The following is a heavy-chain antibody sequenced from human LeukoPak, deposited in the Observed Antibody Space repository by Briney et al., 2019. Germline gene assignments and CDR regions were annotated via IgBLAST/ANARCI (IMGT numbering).Heavy chain of an antibody. D-gene: IGHD2-15*01. J-gene: IGHJ3*02. CDR2: ISGSGGST. V-gene: IGHV3-23*01. CDR1: GFTFSSYA. Sequence: GGSLRLSCAASGFTFSSYAMSWVRQAPGEGLEWVSAISGSGGSTYYADSVKGRFTISRDNSKNTLYLQMNNLRAEDTAVYYCAKEVVAVYDAFDIWGEGPMVTVSS. CDR3: AKEVVAVYDAFDI.